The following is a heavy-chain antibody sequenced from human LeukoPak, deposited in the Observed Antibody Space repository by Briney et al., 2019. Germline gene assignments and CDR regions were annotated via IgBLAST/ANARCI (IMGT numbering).Heavy chain of an antibody. D-gene: IGHD3-10*01. CDR3: ARDVGYFGSGSYPDYFDY. J-gene: IGHJ4*02. V-gene: IGHV3-11*04. CDR2: IGSRGATI. CDR1: GLIVSSSY. Sequence: GGSLRLSCAASGLIVSSSYMSWVRQAPGKGLDWVSYIGSRGATIYYADSVKGRFTISRDNAKNSLYLQMNSLRAEDTAVYYCARDVGYFGSGSYPDYFDYWGQGILVTVSS.